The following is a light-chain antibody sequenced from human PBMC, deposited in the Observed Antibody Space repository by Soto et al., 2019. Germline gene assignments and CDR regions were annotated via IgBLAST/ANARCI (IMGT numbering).Light chain of an antibody. CDR3: SAWDDSLNGVV. V-gene: IGLV1-40*01. J-gene: IGLJ2*01. Sequence: QSVLTQPPSVPGAPGQRVTISCTWSSSNIGAGYDVHWYQQLPGTAPKLLIYGNSNRPSGVPDRFSGSKSGTSASLAITGLRAEDEADYYCSAWDDSLNGVVFGGGTKLTVL. CDR1: SSNIGAGYD. CDR2: GNS.